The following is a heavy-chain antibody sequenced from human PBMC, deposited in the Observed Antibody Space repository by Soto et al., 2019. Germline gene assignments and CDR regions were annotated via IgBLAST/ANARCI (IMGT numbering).Heavy chain of an antibody. CDR2: IYHSGST. CDR1: GGSISSSNW. D-gene: IGHD3-16*01. Sequence: QVQLQESGPGLVKPSGTLSLTCAVSGGSISSSNWWSWVRQPPGKGLEWIGEIYHSGSTNYNPSLKSRLTISVDKSKNQFSLKLSSVTAADTAVYYCARGGSIMITFGGADDAFDIWGQGTMVTVSS. CDR3: ARGGSIMITFGGADDAFDI. V-gene: IGHV4-4*02. J-gene: IGHJ3*02.